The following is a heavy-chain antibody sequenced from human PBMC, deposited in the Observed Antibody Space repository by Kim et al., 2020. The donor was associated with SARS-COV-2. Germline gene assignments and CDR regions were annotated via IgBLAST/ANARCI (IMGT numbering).Heavy chain of an antibody. CDR1: GFTFSSYG. CDR2: IWYDGSNK. J-gene: IGHJ6*02. CDR3: ARDQILSTVTTWSYYYYYGMDV. Sequence: GGSLRLSCAASGFTFSSYGMHWVRQAPGKGLEWVAVIWYDGSNKYYADSVKGRFTISRDNSKNTLYLQMNSLRAEDTAVYYCARDQILSTVTTWSYYYYYGMDVWGQGTTVTVSS. V-gene: IGHV3-33*01. D-gene: IGHD4-17*01.